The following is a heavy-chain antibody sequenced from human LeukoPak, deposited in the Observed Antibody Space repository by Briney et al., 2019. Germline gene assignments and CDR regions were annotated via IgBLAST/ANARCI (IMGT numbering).Heavy chain of an antibody. CDR1: GGSFSGYY. D-gene: IGHD2-2*01. CDR3: ASGYCSSTSCSPFDY. Sequence: PSETLSLTCAVYGGSFSGYYWSWIRQPPGKGLEWIGEINHSGSTNYNPSLKSRVTISVDTSKNQFSLKLSSVTAADTAVYYCASGYCSSTSCSPFDYWGQGTLVTVSS. J-gene: IGHJ4*02. V-gene: IGHV4-34*01. CDR2: INHSGST.